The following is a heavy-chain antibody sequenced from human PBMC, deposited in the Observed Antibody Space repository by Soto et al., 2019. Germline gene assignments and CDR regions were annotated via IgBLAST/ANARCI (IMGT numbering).Heavy chain of an antibody. CDR1: GYTSTTYA. J-gene: IGHJ6*02. CDR3: ARGYGDPNYYYYGMDV. D-gene: IGHD4-17*01. CDR2: INAGSGNT. Sequence: QVQLVQSGAEVKKPGASVNVSCKASGYTSTTYAMHWVRQAPGQRLEWMGWINAGSGNTKYSQKFQGRVTITRDTSASTAFMELSSLRSEYTAVYYCARGYGDPNYYYYGMDVWGQGTTVTVSS. V-gene: IGHV1-3*01.